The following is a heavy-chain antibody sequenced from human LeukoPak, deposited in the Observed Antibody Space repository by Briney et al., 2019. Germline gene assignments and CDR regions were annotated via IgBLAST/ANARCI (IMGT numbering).Heavy chain of an antibody. CDR2: IKSDGTIT. CDR1: GFTFSSYW. V-gene: IGHV3-74*01. CDR3: VRTVYGGSQSDY. D-gene: IGHD2-8*01. J-gene: IGHJ4*02. Sequence: GGSLRLSCATSGFTFSSYWMHWVRHAPGKGLVWVSRIKSDGTITNYADSVKGRFTISRDNAKNTLYLEMNSLRAEDTAVYYCVRTVYGGSQSDYWGQGTLVTVSS.